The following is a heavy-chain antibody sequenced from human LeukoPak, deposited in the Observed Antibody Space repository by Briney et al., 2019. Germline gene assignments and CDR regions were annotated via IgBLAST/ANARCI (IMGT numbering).Heavy chain of an antibody. CDR1: GFTFSSYA. D-gene: IGHD3-22*01. CDR2: IKSKTDGGTT. J-gene: IGHJ4*02. CDR3: TTDLLGYYDSSGYYSIDY. V-gene: IGHV3-15*01. Sequence: GGSLRLSCAASGFTFSSYAMSWVRQAPGKGLEWVGRIKSKTDGGTTDYAAPVKGRFTISRDDSKNTLYLQMNSLKTEDTAVYYCTTDLLGYYDSSGYYSIDYWGQGTLVTVSS.